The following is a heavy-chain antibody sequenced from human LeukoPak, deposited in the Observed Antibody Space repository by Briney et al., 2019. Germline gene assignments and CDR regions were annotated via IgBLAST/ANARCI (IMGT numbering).Heavy chain of an antibody. Sequence: GGSLRLSCAAPGFTVSSNYMSWVRQAPGKGLEWVSVIYSGGSTYYADSVKGRFTISRDNSKNTLYRQMNSLRADDTAVYYSARGHYYGSGSYSSSDYWGQGTLVTVSS. CDR3: ARGHYYGSGSYSSSDY. CDR1: GFTVSSNY. J-gene: IGHJ4*02. V-gene: IGHV3-66*01. CDR2: IYSGGST. D-gene: IGHD3-10*01.